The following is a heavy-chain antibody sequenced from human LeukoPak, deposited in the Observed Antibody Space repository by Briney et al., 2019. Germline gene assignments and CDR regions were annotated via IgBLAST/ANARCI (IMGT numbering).Heavy chain of an antibody. J-gene: IGHJ4*02. Sequence: TGGSLRLSCAASGFTFTSYAMHWVRQAPGQRLEWMGWINAGNGNTKYSQEFQGRVTITRDTSASTAYMELSSLRSEDMAVYYCAREGDLYGSGWPQNLRYWGQGTLVTVSS. D-gene: IGHD6-19*01. CDR2: INAGNGNT. CDR1: GFTFTSYA. CDR3: AREGDLYGSGWPQNLRY. V-gene: IGHV1-3*03.